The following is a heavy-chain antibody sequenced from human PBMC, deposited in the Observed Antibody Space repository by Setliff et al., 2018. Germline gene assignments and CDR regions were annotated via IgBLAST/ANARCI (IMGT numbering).Heavy chain of an antibody. Sequence: ASVKVSCKASGYTFSSYAMNWVRQAPGQGLEWMGWINTNTGNPTYAQGFTGRFVFSLDTSVSTTYLQISRLKAEDTAVYYCARGEYTSLPSGVYYHMDVWGKGTTVTVSS. CDR1: GYTFSSYA. CDR2: INTNTGNP. J-gene: IGHJ6*03. D-gene: IGHD6-6*01. CDR3: ARGEYTSLPSGVYYHMDV. V-gene: IGHV7-4-1*02.